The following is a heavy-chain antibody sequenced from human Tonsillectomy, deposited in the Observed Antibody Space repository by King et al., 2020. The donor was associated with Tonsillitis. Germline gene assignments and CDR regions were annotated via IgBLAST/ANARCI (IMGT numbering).Heavy chain of an antibody. J-gene: IGHJ4*02. CDR1: GYSISSGYY. Sequence: QLQESGPGPVKPSETLSLTCTVSGYSISSGYYWGWIRQPPGKGLEWIGSIYHSGSTYFNPSLKSRVIISLDTSKNQFSLKLSSVNAADTAVYYCARNTYYYDSSDYYYVDYFDYWGQGTLVTVSS. D-gene: IGHD3-22*01. CDR3: ARNTYYYDSSDYYYVDYFDY. CDR2: IYHSGST. V-gene: IGHV4-38-2*02.